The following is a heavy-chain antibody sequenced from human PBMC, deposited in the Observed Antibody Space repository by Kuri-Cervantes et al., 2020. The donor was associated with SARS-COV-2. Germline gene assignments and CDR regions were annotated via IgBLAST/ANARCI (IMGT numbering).Heavy chain of an antibody. Sequence: GGSLRLSCAASGFTFNIYGMHWVRQVPGKGLEWVSTISHSGSTIHYADSVKGRFTISRDSSKNTLFLRMYSLRGDDTAIYYCAREGYSSGQDFDSWGQGALVTVSS. V-gene: IGHV3-23*01. CDR2: ISHSGSTI. D-gene: IGHD6-19*01. J-gene: IGHJ4*02. CDR1: GFTFNIYG. CDR3: AREGYSSGQDFDS.